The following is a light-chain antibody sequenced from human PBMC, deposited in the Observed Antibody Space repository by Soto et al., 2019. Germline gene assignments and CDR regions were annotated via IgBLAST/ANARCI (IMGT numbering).Light chain of an antibody. CDR1: PRVCGF. CDR3: QQYESYSGT. Sequence: DIPMTQSPSAMCGSXGDRVTIDWRARPRVCGFLAWYQQTPGKTPKVXXSDVSSLEGVGPSRFSGSGSVTEFTRTISGLHPDDFATYYGQQYESYSGTFGPGTKVDIK. CDR2: DVS. V-gene: IGKV1-5*01. J-gene: IGKJ1*01.